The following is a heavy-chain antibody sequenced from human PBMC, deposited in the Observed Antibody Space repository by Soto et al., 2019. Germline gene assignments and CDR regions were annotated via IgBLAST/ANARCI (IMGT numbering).Heavy chain of an antibody. D-gene: IGHD3-22*01. CDR1: GFTFSTYG. Sequence: QVQLVESGGGVVQPGRSLRLSCAASGFTFSTYGMHWVRQAPGKGLEWLAVIAFDGSLKYYADSVKGRFTISRDNSKSTLYVQMNSLRPEDTAMYYCATDAYYDSSGQFDYWGQGTLVTVSS. J-gene: IGHJ4*02. V-gene: IGHV3-30*03. CDR2: IAFDGSLK. CDR3: ATDAYYDSSGQFDY.